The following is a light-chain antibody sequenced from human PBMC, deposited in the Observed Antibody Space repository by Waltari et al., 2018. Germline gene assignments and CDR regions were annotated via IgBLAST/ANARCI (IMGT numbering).Light chain of an antibody. V-gene: IGLV2-14*03. CDR1: SSDGGGYNY. Sequence: QSALTQPSSVSGSPGQSIPISCPGTSSDGGGYNYVSWDQQPPGKAPKLMIYDVSKRPSGVSNRFSGSKSGNTASLTISGLQAEDEADYYCSSYTSSSTWVFGGGTKLTVL. CDR3: SSYTSSSTWV. CDR2: DVS. J-gene: IGLJ3*02.